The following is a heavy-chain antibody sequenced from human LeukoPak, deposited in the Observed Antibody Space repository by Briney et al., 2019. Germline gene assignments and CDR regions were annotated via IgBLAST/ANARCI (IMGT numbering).Heavy chain of an antibody. D-gene: IGHD3-10*01. CDR3: TTEIWFGELLNDY. V-gene: IGHV3-15*01. CDR2: IKSKTDGGTT. CDR1: GFTFSTYW. J-gene: IGHJ4*02. Sequence: GGSLRLSCAASGFTFSTYWMKWVRQAPGKGLEWVGRIKSKTDGGTTDYAAPVKGRFTISRDDSKNTLYLQMNSLKTEDTAVYYCTTEIWFGELLNDYWGQGTLVTVSS.